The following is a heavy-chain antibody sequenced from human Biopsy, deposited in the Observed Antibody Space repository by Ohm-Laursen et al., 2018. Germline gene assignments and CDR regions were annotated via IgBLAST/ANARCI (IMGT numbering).Heavy chain of an antibody. Sequence: GSSVKVSCKASGFSFTGYYIHWARQAPGQGLEWMGWISPKSGGTNYAQKFQGNITMTKNTSMSTAYMEMSRLRSDDTAVYYCALQSVAQMKNFDYWGQGTLVTVSS. J-gene: IGHJ4*02. CDR3: ALQSVAQMKNFDY. D-gene: IGHD6-19*01. CDR2: ISPKSGGT. V-gene: IGHV1-2*02. CDR1: GFSFTGYY.